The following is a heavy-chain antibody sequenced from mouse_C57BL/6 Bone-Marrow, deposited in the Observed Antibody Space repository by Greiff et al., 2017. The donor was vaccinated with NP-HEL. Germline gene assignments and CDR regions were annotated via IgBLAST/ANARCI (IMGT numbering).Heavy chain of an antibody. V-gene: IGHV1-42*01. CDR1: GYSFTGYY. J-gene: IGHJ3*01. CDR3: AREEGYYPFAY. D-gene: IGHD2-1*01. Sequence: VQLQQSGPELVKPGASVKISCKASGYSFTGYYMNWVKQSPEKSLEWIGEINPSTGGTTYNQKFKAKATLTVDKSSSTAYMQLKSLTSEDSAVYYCAREEGYYPFAYWGQGTLVTVSA. CDR2: INPSTGGT.